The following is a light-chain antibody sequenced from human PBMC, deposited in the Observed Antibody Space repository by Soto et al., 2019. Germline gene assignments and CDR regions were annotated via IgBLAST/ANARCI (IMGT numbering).Light chain of an antibody. Sequence: EIVMTQSPATLSVSPGERATLSCRASQSVSSNLAWYQQKPGQTPRLLIYDASTRATGISARFSGSGTGTEFTLTISSLQSEDFAIYYCQQYNDWPPWTVGQGTKVEIK. CDR2: DAS. V-gene: IGKV3-15*01. CDR1: QSVSSN. J-gene: IGKJ1*01. CDR3: QQYNDWPPWT.